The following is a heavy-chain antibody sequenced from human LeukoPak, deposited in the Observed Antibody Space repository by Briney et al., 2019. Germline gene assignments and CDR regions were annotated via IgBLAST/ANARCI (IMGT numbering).Heavy chain of an antibody. CDR3: ARGKGYYDFWSGYSDYYYMDV. Sequence: PSETLSLTCTVSGGSISTYYWSWIRQPPGKGLEWIGYVYYSGSTNSNPSLKSRVIISIDTSKNQFSLKLSSVTAADTAVYYCARGKGYYDFWSGYSDYYYMDVWGKGTTVTVSS. D-gene: IGHD3-3*01. CDR1: GGSISTYY. CDR2: VYYSGST. J-gene: IGHJ6*03. V-gene: IGHV4-59*12.